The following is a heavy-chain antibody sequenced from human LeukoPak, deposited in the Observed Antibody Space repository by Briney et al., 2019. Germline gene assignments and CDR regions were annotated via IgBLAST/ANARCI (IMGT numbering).Heavy chain of an antibody. V-gene: IGHV5-51*01. CDR2: IYPGDSTT. CDR1: GYSFTSYW. J-gene: IGHJ6*03. Sequence: GESLKISCKGPGYSFTSYWIGWVLQMPGTGLESMVIIYPGDSTTTYSPAFQCQVTISADKSISTAYLQWSSLKASDTAMYYCARLRRGGAAAAYYYMDVWGKGTTVTVSS. D-gene: IGHD6-13*01. CDR3: ARLRRGGAAAAYYYMDV.